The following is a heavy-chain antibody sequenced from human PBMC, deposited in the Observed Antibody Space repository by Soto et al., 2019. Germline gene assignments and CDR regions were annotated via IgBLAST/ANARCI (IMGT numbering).Heavy chain of an antibody. V-gene: IGHV4-39*01. J-gene: IGHJ5*02. CDR2: IYYSGTS. D-gene: IGHD4-17*01. Sequence: QLPLQESGPGLVKPSETLSLICTVSNGSISSSTSYWAWIRQPPGKGLEWIGSIYYSGTSYYTPSLNNRATISVATSRDQFSMRLNAANAADTAVYYCARVTGMTTATTDRGLDTWGQGTLVTFSP. CDR3: ARVTGMTTATTDRGLDT. CDR1: NGSISSSTSY.